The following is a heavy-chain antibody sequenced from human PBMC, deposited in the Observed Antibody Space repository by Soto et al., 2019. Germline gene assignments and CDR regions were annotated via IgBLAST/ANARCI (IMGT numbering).Heavy chain of an antibody. CDR1: GGFTSPNNW. Sequence: QLQLQESGPGLVRPSGTLSLTCAVSGGFTSPNNWWSWVRRPPGKGLEWIGDAYHSGSTEYNPSLKSRVSISVDKSKNQISLKLTSATAADTAVYYCARSPPSSYYGGSGTFDYWGQGTLVTVSS. CDR3: ARSPPSSYYGGSGTFDY. V-gene: IGHV4-4*02. J-gene: IGHJ4*02. D-gene: IGHD3-10*01. CDR2: AYHSGST.